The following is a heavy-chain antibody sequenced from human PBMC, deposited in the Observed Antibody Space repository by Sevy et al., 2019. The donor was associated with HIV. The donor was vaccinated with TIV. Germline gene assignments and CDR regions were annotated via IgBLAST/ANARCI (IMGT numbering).Heavy chain of an antibody. CDR2: INHSGST. J-gene: IGHJ5*02. CDR1: GGSFSGYY. D-gene: IGHD2-2*01. CDR3: ARAPPIVVVPAAPSWFDP. V-gene: IGHV4-34*01. Sequence: SETLSLTCAVYGGSFSGYYWNWIRQPPGKGLEWIGEINHSGSTNYNPSLKSRVTISVDTSKNQFSLKLSSVTAADTAVYYCARAPPIVVVPAAPSWFDPWGQGTLVTGSS.